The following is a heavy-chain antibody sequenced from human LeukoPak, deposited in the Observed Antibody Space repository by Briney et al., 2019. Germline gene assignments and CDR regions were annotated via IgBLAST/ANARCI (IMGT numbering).Heavy chain of an antibody. J-gene: IGHJ1*01. CDR2: ITHRGST. CDR3: ARALAAAVIN. V-gene: IGHV4-34*01. D-gene: IGHD6-13*01. CDR1: GGSFSGHF. Sequence: SETLSLTCGVYGGSFSGHFYSWIRQPPGKGLEWIGEITHRGSTNYNPSLKSRVAMSVDTSKNHFSLNLTSVTAADTAIYYCARALAAAVINWGQGTLATVSS.